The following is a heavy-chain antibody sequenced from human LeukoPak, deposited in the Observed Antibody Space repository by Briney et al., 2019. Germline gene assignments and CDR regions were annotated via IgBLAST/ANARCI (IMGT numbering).Heavy chain of an antibody. J-gene: IGHJ4*02. V-gene: IGHV3-21*01. D-gene: IGHD1-26*01. CDR3: ARFGPYRCIVGATSCRIGFDY. CDR2: ISSSSSYI. Sequence: PGGSLRLSCAASGFTFSSYSMNWVRQAPGKGLEWVSSISSSSSYIYYADSVKGRFTISRDNAKNSLYLQMNSLRAEDTAVYYCARFGPYRCIVGATSCRIGFDYWGQGTLVTVSS. CDR1: GFTFSSYS.